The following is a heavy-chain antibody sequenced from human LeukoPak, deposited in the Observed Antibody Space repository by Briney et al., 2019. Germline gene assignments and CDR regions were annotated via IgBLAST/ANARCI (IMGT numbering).Heavy chain of an antibody. V-gene: IGHV3-30*18. CDR1: GFTFSSCG. J-gene: IGHJ4*02. CDR3: VKEQGSGSYRTADY. Sequence: GRSLRLSCAASGFTFSSCGMHWVRQAPGKGLEWVAVITYDGDTTYFEDSVKGRFTISRDTSKSTLYLQMNSLGAEDTAVYYCVKEQGSGSYRTADYWGRRALVTVSS. D-gene: IGHD3-10*01. CDR2: ITYDGDTT.